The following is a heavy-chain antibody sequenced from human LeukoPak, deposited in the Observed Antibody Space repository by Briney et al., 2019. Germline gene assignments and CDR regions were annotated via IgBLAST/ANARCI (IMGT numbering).Heavy chain of an antibody. V-gene: IGHV1-2*02. CDR1: GYSFTGYY. CDR3: ARGEEQWVVNCFYIMDG. CDR2: INPNSGGT. Sequence: ASVKVSCKASGYSFTGYYMHWVRQAPGQGLEWMGWINPNSGGTNYAQKFQGRVTMTRDTSISTAYMELSRLSSDDTTVPYCARGEEQWVVNCFYIMDGWGQGTTVTVSS. J-gene: IGHJ6*02. D-gene: IGHD6-19*01.